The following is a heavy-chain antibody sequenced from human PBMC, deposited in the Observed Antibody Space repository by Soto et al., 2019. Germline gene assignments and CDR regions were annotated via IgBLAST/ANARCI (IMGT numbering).Heavy chain of an antibody. CDR2: VNAATGNT. CDR3: ARGGIPLFDY. Sequence: ASVKVSCKASGYTFTKHPIHWLRQAPGQRLEWLGWVNAATGNTKFSQKFQGRVTISRDTSASTGYMELSSLRSEDTAIYYCARGGIPLFDYWGQGTQVTVSS. D-gene: IGHD2-2*02. CDR1: GYTFTKHP. V-gene: IGHV1-3*01. J-gene: IGHJ4*02.